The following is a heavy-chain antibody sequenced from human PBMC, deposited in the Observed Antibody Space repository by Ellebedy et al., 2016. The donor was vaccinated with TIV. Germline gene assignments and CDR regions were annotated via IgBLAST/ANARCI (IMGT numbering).Heavy chain of an antibody. J-gene: IGHJ3*02. CDR3: ARDRGGFGSGYDWSYDAFDI. CDR1: GYTFTSSA. CDR2: INAGNGNT. Sequence: ASVKVSXXASGYTFTSSAMHWVRQAPGQRLEWMGWINAGNGNTKYSQKFQGRITITRDTSASTAYMELSSLRSEDTAVYYCARDRGGFGSGYDWSYDAFDIWGQGTMVTVSS. D-gene: IGHD5-12*01. V-gene: IGHV1-3*01.